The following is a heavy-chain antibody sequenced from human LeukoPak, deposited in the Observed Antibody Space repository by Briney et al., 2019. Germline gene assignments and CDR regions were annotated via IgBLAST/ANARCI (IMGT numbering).Heavy chain of an antibody. CDR2: ISGIGGST. CDR1: GFTFSSYA. J-gene: IGHJ4*02. V-gene: IGHV3-23*01. CDR3: AGSLSGEYYFDY. Sequence: GGSLRLSCAASGFTFSSYAMSWVRQAPGRGLEWVSEISGIGGSTYYADSVKGRVTISRDNSKNTLYLQMNSLIAEDTAVYYGAGSLSGEYYFDYWGQGTLVTVSS. D-gene: IGHD6-6*01.